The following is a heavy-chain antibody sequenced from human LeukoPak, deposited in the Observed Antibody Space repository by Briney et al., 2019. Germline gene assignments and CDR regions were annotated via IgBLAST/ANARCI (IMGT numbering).Heavy chain of an antibody. CDR1: GFTFSSYE. CDR3: ARDQYNYGYVSWFDP. Sequence: GGSLRLTCAASGFTFSSYEMNWVRLAPGKGLEWVSYISESGSAIYYADSVKGRFAISRDNAKNSLYLQMNSLRAEDTAVYYCARDQYNYGYVSWFDPWGQGTLVTVSS. J-gene: IGHJ5*02. CDR2: ISESGSAI. D-gene: IGHD5-18*01. V-gene: IGHV3-48*03.